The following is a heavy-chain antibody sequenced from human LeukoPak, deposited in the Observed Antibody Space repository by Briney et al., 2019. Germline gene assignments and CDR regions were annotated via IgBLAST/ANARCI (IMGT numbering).Heavy chain of an antibody. CDR1: GYMFTKHG. V-gene: IGHV1-18*01. D-gene: IGHD6-19*01. CDR3: ARDPSNSSGWKTFFDY. Sequence: ASVTVSCKASGYMFTKHGISWVRQAPGQGLEWMAWISCYNGDTIYAQRFQGRVTLTKDSSATTVYMDLRTLRSDDTAVYYCARDPSNSSGWKTFFDYWGQGVPVTVSS. J-gene: IGHJ4*02. CDR2: ISCYNGDT.